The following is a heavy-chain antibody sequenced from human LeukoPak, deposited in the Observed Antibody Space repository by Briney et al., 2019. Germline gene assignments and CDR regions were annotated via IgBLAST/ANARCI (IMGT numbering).Heavy chain of an antibody. J-gene: IGHJ5*02. CDR2: ISAYNGNT. D-gene: IGHD6-19*01. CDR1: GYTFTSYG. CDR3: ARSRDEYSSGWSPVGWFDP. V-gene: IGHV1-18*01. Sequence: ASVKVSCKASGYTFTSYGISWVRQAPGQGLEWMGWISAYNGNTNYAQKLQGRVTMTTDTSTSTAYMELRSLRSDDTAVYYCARSRDEYSSGWSPVGWFDPWGQGTLVTVSS.